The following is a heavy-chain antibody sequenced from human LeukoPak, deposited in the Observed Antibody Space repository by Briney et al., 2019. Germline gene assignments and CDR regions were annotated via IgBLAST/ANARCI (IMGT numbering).Heavy chain of an antibody. D-gene: IGHD1-1*01. CDR3: ARGGTNDAFDI. CDR1: GGSISSGDYY. Sequence: SETLSLTCTVSGGSISSGDYYWSWIRQPPGKGLEWIGYIYYSGSTYYNPSLKSRVTISVDTSKDQFPLKLSSVTAADTAVYYCARGGTNDAFDIWGQGTMVTVSS. V-gene: IGHV4-30-4*01. J-gene: IGHJ3*02. CDR2: IYYSGST.